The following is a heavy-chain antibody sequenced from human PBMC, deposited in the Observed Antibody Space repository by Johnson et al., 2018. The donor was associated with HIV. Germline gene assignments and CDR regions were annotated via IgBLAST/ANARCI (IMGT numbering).Heavy chain of an antibody. V-gene: IGHV3-9*01. J-gene: IGHJ3*01. Sequence: VQLVESGGGLVQPGRSLRLSCAASGFTFDDYAMHWVRQAPGKGLEWVSALSGTGGSTYYADSVRGRFTISRDNSKNTLYLQMRSLRVEDTAIYYCARDGESQQLPLGDAFDVWGQGTMVTVSS. D-gene: IGHD6-13*01. CDR3: ARDGESQQLPLGDAFDV. CDR2: LSGTGGST. CDR1: GFTFDDYA.